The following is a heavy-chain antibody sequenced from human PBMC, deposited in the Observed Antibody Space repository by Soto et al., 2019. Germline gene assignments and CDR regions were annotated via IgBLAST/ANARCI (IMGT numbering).Heavy chain of an antibody. CDR1: GFTFSTYW. CDR2: INDDGSTT. V-gene: IGHV3-74*01. J-gene: IGHJ4*02. Sequence: GGSLRLSCAASGFTFSTYWMFWVRQAPGEGLVWLSRINDDGSTTNYADSVKGRFTISRDNAKNTLYLQMDSLRVEDTAVYYCARALVIRGVIADYWGQGTLVTVSS. CDR3: ARALVIRGVIADY. D-gene: IGHD3-10*01.